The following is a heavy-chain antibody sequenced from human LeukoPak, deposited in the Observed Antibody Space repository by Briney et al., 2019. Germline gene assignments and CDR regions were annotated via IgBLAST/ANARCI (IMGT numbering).Heavy chain of an antibody. CDR2: ISGSGDST. V-gene: IGHV3-23*01. CDR1: GFTFSSYA. D-gene: IGHD2-21*02. Sequence: PGGSLRLSCAASGFTFSSYAMSWVRQAPGKGLEWVSAISGSGDSTYYADSVKGRFTISRDNSKNTLYLQMNSLRAEDTAVYYCAKGLSIVVVTADNWGQGTLVTVSS. CDR3: AKGLSIVVVTADN. J-gene: IGHJ4*02.